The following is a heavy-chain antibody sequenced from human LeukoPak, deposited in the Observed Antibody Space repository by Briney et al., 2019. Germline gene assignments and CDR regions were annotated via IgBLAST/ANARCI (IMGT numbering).Heavy chain of an antibody. CDR1: GGSISSYY. J-gene: IGHJ3*02. CDR2: IYTSGST. D-gene: IGHD3-16*01. Sequence: SETLSLTCTVSGGSISSYYWSWIRQPAGKGLEWIGRIYTSGSTNYNPSLKSRVTMSVDMSENQFSLKLSSVTAADTAVYYCARDPNIAWGLLGTDAFDIWGQGTMVTVSS. V-gene: IGHV4-4*07. CDR3: ARDPNIAWGLLGTDAFDI.